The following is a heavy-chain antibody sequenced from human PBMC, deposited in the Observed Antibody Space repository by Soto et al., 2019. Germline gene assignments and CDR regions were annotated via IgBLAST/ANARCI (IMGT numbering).Heavy chain of an antibody. Sequence: DVQLVESGGGLVQPGRSLRLSCAASGFTFDDYAMHWVRQAPGKGLEWVSGISWNSGSIGYADSVKGRFTISRDNAKNSLYLQMNSLRAEDTALYYCAKGTAAGTDIWGQGTMVTVSS. V-gene: IGHV3-9*01. CDR2: ISWNSGSI. CDR1: GFTFDDYA. CDR3: AKGTAAGTDI. J-gene: IGHJ3*02. D-gene: IGHD6-13*01.